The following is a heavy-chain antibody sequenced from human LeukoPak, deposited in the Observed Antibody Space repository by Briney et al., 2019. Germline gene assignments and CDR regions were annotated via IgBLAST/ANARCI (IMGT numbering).Heavy chain of an antibody. CDR2: ISSSTGYT. CDR3: ARVGQEYYYGVDV. CDR1: GFTFSDYY. V-gene: IGHV3-11*06. J-gene: IGHJ6*02. D-gene: IGHD2/OR15-2a*01. Sequence: GGSLRLSCAASGFTFSDYYMAWIRQAPGKGLEWVSYISSSTGYTNYGDSLKGRFTISRDNPRNSLYLQMNSLRAEDTAVYYCARVGQEYYYGVDVWGQGTTVTVSS.